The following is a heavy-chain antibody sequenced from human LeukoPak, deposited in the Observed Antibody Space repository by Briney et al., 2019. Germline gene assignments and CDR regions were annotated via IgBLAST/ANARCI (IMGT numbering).Heavy chain of an antibody. Sequence: PGGSLRLSCTASGFSFGDYGMTWFRQAPGKGLEWVGFIRSKVFGATTEYAASVKGRFTISRDESKGIAYLQMNSLKTEDTAMYYCTRDGGGSYTIDYWGQGTLVTVSS. D-gene: IGHD1-26*01. CDR3: TRDGGGSYTIDY. J-gene: IGHJ4*02. CDR2: IRSKVFGATT. V-gene: IGHV3-49*03. CDR1: GFSFGDYG.